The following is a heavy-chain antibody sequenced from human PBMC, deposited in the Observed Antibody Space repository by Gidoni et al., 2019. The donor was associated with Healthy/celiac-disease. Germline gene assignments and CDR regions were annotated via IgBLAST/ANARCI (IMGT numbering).Heavy chain of an antibody. Sequence: QLQLQESGPGLVKPSETLSLTCTVSGGTLSSSSYYWGWIRQPPGKGLEWFGSIYYSGSTYYNPSLKSRVTISVDTSKNQFSLKLSSVTAADTAVYYCARHRSAVAGAFDYWGQGTLVTVSS. CDR3: ARHRSAVAGAFDY. D-gene: IGHD6-19*01. CDR2: IYYSGST. CDR1: GGTLSSSSYY. J-gene: IGHJ4*02. V-gene: IGHV4-39*01.